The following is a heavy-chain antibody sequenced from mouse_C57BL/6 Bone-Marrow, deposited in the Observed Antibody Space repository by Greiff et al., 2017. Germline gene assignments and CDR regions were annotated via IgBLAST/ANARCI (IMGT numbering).Heavy chain of an antibody. CDR3: AREYDGYYYAMDY. CDR1: GFTFSSYT. V-gene: IGHV5-9*01. D-gene: IGHD2-3*01. CDR2: ISGGGGNT. Sequence: EVQLQESGGGLVKPGGSLKLSCAASGFTFSSYTMSWVRQTPEKRLVWVATISGGGGNTYYPDSVKGRFTISRDNAKNTLYLQMSSLWSEDTALYYCAREYDGYYYAMDYWGQGTSVTVSS. J-gene: IGHJ4*01.